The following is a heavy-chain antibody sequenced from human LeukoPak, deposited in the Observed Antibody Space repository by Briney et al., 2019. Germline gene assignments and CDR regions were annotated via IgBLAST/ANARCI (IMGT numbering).Heavy chain of an antibody. Sequence: SETLFLTCTVSGDSVSSSNYYWAWIRQPPGKGLEWIGNIYYSGSTYYNPSLKSRLTISVDTSKNQFSLKLSSVTAADTAVYYCARSYYYDSSGYLTPGEFDLWGRGTLVTVSS. CDR3: ARSYYYDSSGYLTPGEFDL. J-gene: IGHJ2*01. CDR2: IYYSGST. D-gene: IGHD3-22*01. V-gene: IGHV4-39*07. CDR1: GDSVSSSNYY.